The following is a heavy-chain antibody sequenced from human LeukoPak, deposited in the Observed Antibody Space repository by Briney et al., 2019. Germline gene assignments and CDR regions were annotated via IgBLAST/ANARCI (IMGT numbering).Heavy chain of an antibody. J-gene: IGHJ3*02. CDR3: ARESTQADAFDI. Sequence: GGSLRLSCAASGFSFRNSWMSWVRQAPGKGLVWVSRINTDGSSTSYADSVKGRFTISRDNAKNTLYLQMNSLRAEDTAVYYCARESTQADAFDIWGQGTMVTVSS. CDR1: GFSFRNSW. CDR2: INTDGSST. V-gene: IGHV3-74*01.